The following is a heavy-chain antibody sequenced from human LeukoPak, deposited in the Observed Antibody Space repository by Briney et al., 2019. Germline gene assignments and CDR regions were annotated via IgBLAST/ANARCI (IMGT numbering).Heavy chain of an antibody. V-gene: IGHV4-39*07. D-gene: IGHD3-16*01. CDR1: GGSISSSSYY. J-gene: IGHJ5*02. Sequence: ASETLSLTCTVSGGSISSSSYYWGWIRQPPGKGLEWIATIYYSGSTYYNPSLQSRLTISIDTSKNQFSLNLSSVTAADTAVYYCARFGGAAILIPNWFDPWGQGTLVTVSS. CDR3: ARFGGAAILIPNWFDP. CDR2: IYYSGST.